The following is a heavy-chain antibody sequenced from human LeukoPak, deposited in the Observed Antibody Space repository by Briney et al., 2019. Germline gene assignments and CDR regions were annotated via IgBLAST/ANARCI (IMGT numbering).Heavy chain of an antibody. J-gene: IGHJ4*02. Sequence: SETLSLTCTVSGGSISSSSCYWGWIRQPPGKGLEWIGSIYYSGSTYYNPSLKSRVTISVDTSKNQFSLKLSSVTAADTAVYYCARLVREEIAAAGQHNFDYWGQGTLVTVSS. D-gene: IGHD6-13*01. CDR2: IYYSGST. CDR1: GGSISSSSCY. CDR3: ARLVREEIAAAGQHNFDY. V-gene: IGHV4-39*01.